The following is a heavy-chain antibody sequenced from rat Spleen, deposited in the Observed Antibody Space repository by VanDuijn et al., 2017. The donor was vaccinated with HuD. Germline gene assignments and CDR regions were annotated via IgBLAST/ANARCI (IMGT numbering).Heavy chain of an antibody. D-gene: IGHD1-11*01. J-gene: IGHJ2*01. CDR3: ARHEDYGGYSKDYFEY. CDR1: GFTFSSFA. CDR2: ITSGGGST. Sequence: EVQLVESGGGLVQPGRSLKLSCAASGFTFSSFAMAWVRQAPEKGLEWVATITSGGGSTYYPDSVKGRFTVSGDNAKTTLYLQMSSLRSEDTATYYCARHEDYGGYSKDYFEYWGQGVMVTVSS. V-gene: IGHV5S13*01.